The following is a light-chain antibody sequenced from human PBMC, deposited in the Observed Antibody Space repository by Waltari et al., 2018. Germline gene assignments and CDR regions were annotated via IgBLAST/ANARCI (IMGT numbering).Light chain of an antibody. CDR2: DVS. Sequence: QSALTQPASGSGSPGQSVTIFCAGPSNDVGGYNSVSWYQEHPGQAPRVIIYDVSDRPSGVSDRFSGSKSGNTASLTISGLQAEDEADYYCSSQSSNDVVLFGGGTKLTVL. J-gene: IGLJ2*01. V-gene: IGLV2-14*01. CDR1: SNDVGGYNS. CDR3: SSQSSNDVVL.